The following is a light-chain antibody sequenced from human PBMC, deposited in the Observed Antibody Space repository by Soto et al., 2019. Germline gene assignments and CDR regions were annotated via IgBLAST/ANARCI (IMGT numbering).Light chain of an antibody. CDR1: SSDVGGYNF. J-gene: IGLJ1*01. Sequence: SALTQPPSASGSPGQSVTISCTGTSSDVGGYNFVSWYQQHPGKAPKLMIYELNKRPSGVPDRFSGSKSGNTASLTVSGLQAEDEADYYCSSYAGSNNYVFGTGTKVTVL. V-gene: IGLV2-8*01. CDR2: ELN. CDR3: SSYAGSNNYV.